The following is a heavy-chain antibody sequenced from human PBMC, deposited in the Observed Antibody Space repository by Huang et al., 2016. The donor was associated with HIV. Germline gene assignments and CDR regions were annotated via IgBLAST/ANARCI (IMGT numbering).Heavy chain of an antibody. CDR3: ARDRGQQLSPFDS. Sequence: EVQLVESGGGVVKPGGSLRLSCAASGFSLDSYNMYWVRQTPGKGRQWVSSISPSSSFIDYADSVKGRFSISRDNAKNSLYLQMNNLRGEDTAVYYCARDRGQQLSPFDSWGQGTLVTVSS. D-gene: IGHD6-13*01. CDR2: ISPSSSFI. J-gene: IGHJ4*02. CDR1: GFSLDSYN. V-gene: IGHV3-21*01.